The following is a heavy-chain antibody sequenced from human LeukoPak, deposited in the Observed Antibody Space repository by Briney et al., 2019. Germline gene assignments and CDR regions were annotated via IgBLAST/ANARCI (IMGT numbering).Heavy chain of an antibody. V-gene: IGHV3-23*01. Sequence: AGLLRLFCAATGFSFNPYAVNRVRQDPGMRPESVSPISTNGGRTYYADSVKGRFTISRDNSKNTLYLQMNGLRGEDTAVYYCAKGRNGDNVAEAADIWGQGTMVTVSS. D-gene: IGHD4-17*01. J-gene: IGHJ3*02. CDR1: GFSFNPYA. CDR3: AKGRNGDNVAEAADI. CDR2: ISTNGGRT.